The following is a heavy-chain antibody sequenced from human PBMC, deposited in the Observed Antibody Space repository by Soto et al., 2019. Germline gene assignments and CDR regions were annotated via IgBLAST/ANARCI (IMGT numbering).Heavy chain of an antibody. CDR3: ARSGSGSYYNYYYGMDV. Sequence: GESLKISCKGSGYSFTSYWIGWVRQMPGKGLEWMGIIYPGDSDTRYSPSFQGQVTISADKSISTAYLQWSSLKASDTAMYYCARSGSGSYYNYYYGMDVWGQGTTVTVSS. CDR1: GYSFTSYW. V-gene: IGHV5-51*01. CDR2: IYPGDSDT. J-gene: IGHJ6*02. D-gene: IGHD3-10*01.